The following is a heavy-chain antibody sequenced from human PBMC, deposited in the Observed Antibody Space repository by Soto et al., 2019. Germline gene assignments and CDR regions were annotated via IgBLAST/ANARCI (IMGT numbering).Heavy chain of an antibody. CDR1: GYTFTTYW. D-gene: IGHD4-17*01. Sequence: PGEPLKISCKGFGYTFTTYWIGWVRQMPGKGLEWMEIIYPGDSDTRYSPSFQGQVTISADKSISTAHLQWSSLKASDTAMYYCARGGYGGNSKDSFYIWGPGTMVTVSS. CDR2: IYPGDSDT. CDR3: ARGGYGGNSKDSFYI. V-gene: IGHV5-51*01. J-gene: IGHJ3*02.